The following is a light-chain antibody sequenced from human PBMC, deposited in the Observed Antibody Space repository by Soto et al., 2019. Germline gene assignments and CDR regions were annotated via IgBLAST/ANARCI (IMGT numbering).Light chain of an antibody. V-gene: IGKV1-5*01. J-gene: IGKJ1*01. Sequence: DIQMTQSPSTLSGSVGDRVTITCLASQTISSWLAWYQQKPEKAPNLLIYAASILQSGVPSRFSGSGSGTQFTLTISGLQPDDFAIYYCQQYDSFLWTFGQGTKVDI. CDR1: QTISSW. CDR3: QQYDSFLWT. CDR2: AAS.